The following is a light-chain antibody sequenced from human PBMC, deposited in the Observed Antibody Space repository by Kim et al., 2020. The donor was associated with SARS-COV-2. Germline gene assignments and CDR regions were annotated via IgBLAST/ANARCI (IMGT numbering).Light chain of an antibody. V-gene: IGLV1-44*01. Sequence: GQRVTISCSGSSSNIGSNTVNWYQQLPGTAPKLLIYNNSQRPSGVPDRFSGSQSGTSASLAISGLQSEDETDYYCTAWDDSLNGPVFGGGTQLTVL. CDR3: TAWDDSLNGPV. CDR1: SSNIGSNT. CDR2: NNS. J-gene: IGLJ2*01.